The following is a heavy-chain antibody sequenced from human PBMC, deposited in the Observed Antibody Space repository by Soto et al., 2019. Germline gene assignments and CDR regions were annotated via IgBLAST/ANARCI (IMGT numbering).Heavy chain of an antibody. CDR2: IWYDGSNK. CDR1: GFTFSSYG. CDR3: ARGAAADPFDY. Sequence: QVQLVESGGGVVQPGRSLRLSCAASGFTFSSYGMHWVRQAPGKGLEWVAVIWYDGSNKYYADSVKGRFTISRDNSKNTLYLQMNSLRAEDTAVYYCARGAAADPFDYWGQGTLVTVSS. V-gene: IGHV3-33*01. J-gene: IGHJ4*02. D-gene: IGHD6-13*01.